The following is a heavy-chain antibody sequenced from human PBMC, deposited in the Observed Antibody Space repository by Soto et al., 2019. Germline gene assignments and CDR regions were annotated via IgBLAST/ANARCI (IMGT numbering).Heavy chain of an antibody. D-gene: IGHD3-10*01. CDR1: GFRFEQYV. V-gene: IGHV3-9*01. Sequence: VQGVASGGGLVQPGRSLRLSCAVSGFRFEQYVMHWVRQAPGKGLECVSTVSPTGDTVAYADSVEGRFTVSRDNAKNSLYLQMNRLKGDGTAFYYCLKDAPNGSIDDWGQGTLVTVSS. CDR3: LKDAPNGSIDD. J-gene: IGHJ4*02. CDR2: VSPTGDTV.